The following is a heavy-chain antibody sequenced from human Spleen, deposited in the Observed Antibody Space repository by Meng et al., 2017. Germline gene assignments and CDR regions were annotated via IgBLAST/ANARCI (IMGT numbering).Heavy chain of an antibody. V-gene: IGHV1-2*06. Sequence: ASVKVSCKASGYTFPDYYLHWVRRAPGQGLEWMGRINPKSGDTHYAQKFQGRVTMTGDTSISTAYMELSGLRSDDTAMYYCAIPHQRYSSSLGGYFQHWGQGTLVTVSS. CDR1: GYTFPDYY. CDR2: INPKSGDT. CDR3: AIPHQRYSSSLGGYFQH. J-gene: IGHJ1*01. D-gene: IGHD6-6*01.